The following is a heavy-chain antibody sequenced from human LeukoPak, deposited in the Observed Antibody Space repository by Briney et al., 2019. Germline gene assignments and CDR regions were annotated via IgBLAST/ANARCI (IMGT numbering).Heavy chain of an antibody. D-gene: IGHD5-18*01. CDR1: GYTLTELS. CDR2: FDPEDGET. J-gene: IGHJ4*02. CDR3: AREGPVDTAMVRGFDY. Sequence: GASVKVSCKVSGYTLTELSMHWVRQAPGKGLEWMGGFDPEDGETIYAQKFQGRVTITADESTSTAYMELSSLRSEDTAVYYCAREGPVDTAMVRGFDYWGQGTLVTASS. V-gene: IGHV1-24*01.